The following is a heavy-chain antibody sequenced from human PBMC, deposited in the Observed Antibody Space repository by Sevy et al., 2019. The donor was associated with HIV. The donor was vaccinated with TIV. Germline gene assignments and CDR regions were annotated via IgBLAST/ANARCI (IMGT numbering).Heavy chain of an antibody. CDR3: ARGGGNGWYYFDY. CDR2: IIPILGTV. CDR1: GGTFSSYG. J-gene: IGHJ4*02. V-gene: IGHV1-69*13. D-gene: IGHD6-19*01. Sequence: ASVKVSCKASGGTFSSYGISWVRQAPGQGLEWMGGIIPILGTVNYAQKFQGRVTITADESTKTAYMEWCSLRSEDTAVYYCARGGGNGWYYFDYWGQETLVTVSS.